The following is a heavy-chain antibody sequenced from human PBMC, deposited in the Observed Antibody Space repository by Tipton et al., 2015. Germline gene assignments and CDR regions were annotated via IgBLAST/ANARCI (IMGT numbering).Heavy chain of an antibody. CDR3: ARRLPYFEWSKVYYFDY. CDR1: GYTFSNHW. CDR2: IHPSDSET. J-gene: IGHJ4*02. D-gene: IGHD3-9*01. V-gene: IGHV5-51*01. Sequence: QLVQSGGGVKKPGESLKISCKVSGYTFSNHWIGWVRQMPGKGLEWVGIIHPSDSETKYSPSFEGLVTISADKSTSTAYLQWSSLKASDTAVYYCARRLPYFEWSKVYYFDYWGQGSPVTVSP.